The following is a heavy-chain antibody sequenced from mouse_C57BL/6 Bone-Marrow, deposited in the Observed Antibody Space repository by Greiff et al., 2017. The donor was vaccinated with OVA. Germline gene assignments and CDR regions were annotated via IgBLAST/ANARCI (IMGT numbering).Heavy chain of an antibody. D-gene: IGHD2-5*01. CDR2: ILPGSGST. CDR1: GYTFTGYW. V-gene: IGHV1-9*01. Sequence: QVQLQQSGAELMKPGASVKPSCKATGYTFTGYWIEWVKQRPGHGLEWIGEILPGSGSTNYNEKFKGKATFTADTSSNTAYMQLSSLTTEDSAIYYCARKSNYVPWFAYWGQGTLVTVSA. CDR3: ARKSNYVPWFAY. J-gene: IGHJ3*01.